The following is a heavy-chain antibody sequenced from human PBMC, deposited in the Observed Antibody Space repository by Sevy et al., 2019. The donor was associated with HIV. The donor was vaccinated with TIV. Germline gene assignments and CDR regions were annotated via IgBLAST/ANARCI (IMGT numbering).Heavy chain of an antibody. CDR2: IIPIFGIA. CDR3: ARNYYGSGRPYYYGMDV. D-gene: IGHD3-10*01. Sequence: ASVKVSCKASGGTFSSYAISWVRQAPGQGLEWMGGIIPIFGIANYAQKFQGRVTITADESTSTAYMELSSLRSEDTAVYYCARNYYGSGRPYYYGMDVWGQGTTVTVSS. J-gene: IGHJ6*02. V-gene: IGHV1-69*13. CDR1: GGTFSSYA.